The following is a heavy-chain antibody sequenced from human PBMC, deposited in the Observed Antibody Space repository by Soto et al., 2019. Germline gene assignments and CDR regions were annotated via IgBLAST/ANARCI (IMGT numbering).Heavy chain of an antibody. CDR1: GYSISSGYY. D-gene: IGHD3-3*01. Sequence: PSETLSLTCAVSGYSISSGYYWGWIRQPPGKGLERIGSIYHSGSTYYNPSLKSRVTISVDTSKNQFSLKLSSVTAADTAVYYCARSGCYKTIFGVVRCTERNWFDPWGQGTLVTVSS. CDR3: ARSGCYKTIFGVVRCTERNWFDP. J-gene: IGHJ5*02. CDR2: IYHSGST. V-gene: IGHV4-38-2*01.